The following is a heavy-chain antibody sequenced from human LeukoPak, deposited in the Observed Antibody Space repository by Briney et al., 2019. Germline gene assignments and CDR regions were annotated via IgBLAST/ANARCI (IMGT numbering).Heavy chain of an antibody. V-gene: IGHV1-18*01. D-gene: IGHD6-19*01. CDR3: ARERIAVAEIDY. CDR2: ISAYNGNT. CDR1: GYTFANYG. J-gene: IGHJ4*02. Sequence: ASVKVSCKASGYTFANYGISWVRQAPGQGLEWMGWISAYNGNTNYAQKPQGRVTMTTDTSTSTAYMELRSLRSDDTAVYYCARERIAVAEIDYWGQGTLVTVSS.